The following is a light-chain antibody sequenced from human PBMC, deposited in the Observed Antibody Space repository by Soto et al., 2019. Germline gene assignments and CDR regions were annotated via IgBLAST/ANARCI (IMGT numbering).Light chain of an antibody. CDR3: QQYKSYSPHT. CDR2: DAS. J-gene: IGKJ3*01. Sequence: DIQMTQSPSTLSASVGDRVTITCRASQSINSWLAWYQQKPGKAPKLLIYDASSLESGVPSRFSGSGSGTEFTLTISSLQPDDFATYYCQQYKSYSPHTSGPGT. V-gene: IGKV1-5*01. CDR1: QSINSW.